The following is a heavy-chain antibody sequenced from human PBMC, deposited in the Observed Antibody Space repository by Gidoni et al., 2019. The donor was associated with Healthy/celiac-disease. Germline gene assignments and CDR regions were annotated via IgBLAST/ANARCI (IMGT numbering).Heavy chain of an antibody. CDR2: IYPGDSDT. V-gene: IGHV5-51*01. Sequence: LEWMGIIYPGDSDTRYSPSFQGQVTISADKSISTAYLQWSSLKASDTAMYYCARHGASSSIAARYYYYGMDVWGQGTTVTVSS. D-gene: IGHD6-6*01. J-gene: IGHJ6*02. CDR3: ARHGASSSIAARYYYYGMDV.